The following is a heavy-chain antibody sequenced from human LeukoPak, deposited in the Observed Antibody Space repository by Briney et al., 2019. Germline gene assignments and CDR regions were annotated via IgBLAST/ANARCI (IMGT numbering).Heavy chain of an antibody. D-gene: IGHD2-2*02. J-gene: IGHJ4*02. V-gene: IGHV3-23*01. CDR1: GFTFSSYA. CDR3: ARDYCSSTSCYSGAFDY. CDR2: ISGSGGST. Sequence: GGSLRLSCAASGFTFSSYAMSWVRQAPGKGLEWVSAISGSGGSTYYADSVKGRFTISRDNSKNTLYLQMNSLRAEDTAVYYCARDYCSSTSCYSGAFDYWGQGTLVTVSS.